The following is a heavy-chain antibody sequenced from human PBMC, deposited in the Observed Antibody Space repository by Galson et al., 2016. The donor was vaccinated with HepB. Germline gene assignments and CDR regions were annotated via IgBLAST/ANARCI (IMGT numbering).Heavy chain of an antibody. CDR1: GYTFTSYG. CDR2: ISAYNGNT. V-gene: IGHV1-18*01. Sequence: SVKVSCKASGYTFTSYGISWVRQAPGQGLEWMGWISAYNGNTNYAQKLQGRVTVTTDTSTSTAYMELRRLRSDDTAVYYCARVLREGYYYYGMDVWGQGTTVTVSS. CDR3: ARVLREGYYYYGMDV. D-gene: IGHD1-26*01. J-gene: IGHJ6*02.